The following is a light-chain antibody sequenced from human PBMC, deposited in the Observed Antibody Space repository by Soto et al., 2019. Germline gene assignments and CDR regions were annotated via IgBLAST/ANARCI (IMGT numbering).Light chain of an antibody. CDR3: ATCDDSLNGLWV. V-gene: IGLV1-44*01. CDR2: SNN. Sequence: QSVLTQPPSASGTPGQRVTISCSGSSSNIGNNIVNWYQQLPGTAPKLLVYSNNQRPSGVPDRFSGSKSGTSASLAISGLQSEDEADYYCATCDDSLNGLWVFGGGTKLIVL. J-gene: IGLJ3*02. CDR1: SSNIGNNI.